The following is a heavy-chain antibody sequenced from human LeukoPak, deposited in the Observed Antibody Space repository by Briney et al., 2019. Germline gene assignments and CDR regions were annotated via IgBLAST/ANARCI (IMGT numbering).Heavy chain of an antibody. J-gene: IGHJ4*02. Sequence: SQTLSLTCAISGDSVSSINGAWNWIRQSPSRGLGWLGRTYYRSKWYDDYAVSMKGRITINPDTSKNQFSLQLNSVTPEDTAVYYCARDVGNSGWYTFDYWGQGTLVTVSS. V-gene: IGHV6-1*01. CDR1: GDSVSSINGA. CDR3: ARDVGNSGWYTFDY. D-gene: IGHD6-19*01. CDR2: TYYRSKWYD.